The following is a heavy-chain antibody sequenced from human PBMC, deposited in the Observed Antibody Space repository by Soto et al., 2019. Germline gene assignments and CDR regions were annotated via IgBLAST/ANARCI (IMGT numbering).Heavy chain of an antibody. CDR3: PRATYDSSGYFDY. D-gene: IGHD3-22*01. V-gene: IGHV4-31*03. Sequence: SETLSLTCTVSGVSISSGAYYWGWIRQPPGKGLEWIGYIYYSGTTYYNPSLRSRLTISLDKSTNHFSLSLRSVTAADTAVYYCPRATYDSSGYFDYWGQGGLVTVSS. CDR2: IYYSGTT. CDR1: GVSISSGAYY. J-gene: IGHJ4*02.